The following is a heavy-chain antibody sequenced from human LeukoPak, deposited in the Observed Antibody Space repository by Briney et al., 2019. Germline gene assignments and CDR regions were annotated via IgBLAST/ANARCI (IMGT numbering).Heavy chain of an antibody. J-gene: IGHJ4*02. Sequence: GGSLRLSCAASVFTFSTYWMSWVRQAPGKGLEWVANIKQDGSEKYYVDSVKGRFTISRDNAKNSLYLQMNSLRAEDTALYYCARDSSPLLTGPRFDYWGQGTLVTVSS. V-gene: IGHV3-7*03. CDR2: IKQDGSEK. CDR3: ARDSSPLLTGPRFDY. CDR1: VFTFSTYW. D-gene: IGHD2-15*01.